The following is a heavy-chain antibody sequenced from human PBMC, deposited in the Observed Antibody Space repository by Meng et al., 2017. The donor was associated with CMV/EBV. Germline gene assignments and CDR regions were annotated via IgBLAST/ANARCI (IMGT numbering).Heavy chain of an antibody. V-gene: IGHV1-24*01. Sequence: ASALVFCKVSGYTLTELSMHWLRQALGKGLEWRGGFDPADGATIYAQQFLGRVTMTEDTSTDTAYMELSSLRSEYTAVYYYATAYYYDSSVSGDAFDIWGQGTMVTVSS. CDR2: FDPADGAT. CDR3: ATAYYYDSSVSGDAFDI. J-gene: IGHJ3*02. CDR1: GYTLTELS. D-gene: IGHD3-22*01.